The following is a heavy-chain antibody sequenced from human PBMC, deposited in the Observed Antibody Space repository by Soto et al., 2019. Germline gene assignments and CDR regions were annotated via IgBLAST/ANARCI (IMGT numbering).Heavy chain of an antibody. CDR3: ARGKLLGY. D-gene: IGHD2-15*01. Sequence: SETLSLTCAVYGGSFSGYYWSWIRQPPGKGLEWIGEINHSGSTNYNPSLKSRVTISVDTSKNQFSLKLSSVTAADTAVYYCARGKLLGYWGQGTLVTVSS. CDR1: GGSFSGYY. V-gene: IGHV4-34*01. J-gene: IGHJ4*02. CDR2: INHSGST.